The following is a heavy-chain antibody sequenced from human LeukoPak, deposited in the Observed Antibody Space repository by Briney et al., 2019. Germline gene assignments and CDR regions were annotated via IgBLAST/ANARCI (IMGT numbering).Heavy chain of an antibody. D-gene: IGHD2-21*01. J-gene: IGHJ4*02. Sequence: PGGSLRLSCAASGFTFSSYAMSWVRQAPGKGLEWVSAISGSGGSTYYADSVKGRFTISRDNSKNTLYLQMNSLRAEDTAVYYCAAQGPHIVVVIAIPNYFDYWGQGTLVTVSS. CDR2: ISGSGGST. CDR1: GFTFSSYA. V-gene: IGHV3-23*01. CDR3: AAQGPHIVVVIAIPNYFDY.